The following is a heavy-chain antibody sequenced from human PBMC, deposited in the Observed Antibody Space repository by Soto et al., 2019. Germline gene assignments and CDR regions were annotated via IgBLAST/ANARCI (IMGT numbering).Heavy chain of an antibody. CDR2: ISYDGSNK. J-gene: IGHJ4*02. V-gene: IGHV3-30-3*01. CDR3: ARAWRITIFGVVIPPDY. D-gene: IGHD3-3*01. CDR1: GFTFSSYA. Sequence: GGSLRLSCAASGFTFSSYAMHWVRQAPGKGLEWVAVISYDGSNKYYADSVKGRFTISRDNSKNTLYLQMNSLRAEDTAVYYCARAWRITIFGVVIPPDYWGQGTLVTVSS.